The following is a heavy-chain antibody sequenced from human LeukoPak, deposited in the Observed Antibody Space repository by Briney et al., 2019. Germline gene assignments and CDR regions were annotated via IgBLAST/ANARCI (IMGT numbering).Heavy chain of an antibody. CDR3: ATLKRARNNFDY. CDR1: GYSFTNDW. Sequence: GESLNISCKNSGYSFTNDWIAWVRQMPGKGLEWMGIIYPADSDTRYSPSFQGQVTISADKSISTAYLQWSSLKASDTAMYYCATLKRARNNFDYWGQGSLVTVSS. V-gene: IGHV5-51*01. CDR2: IYPADSDT. J-gene: IGHJ4*02.